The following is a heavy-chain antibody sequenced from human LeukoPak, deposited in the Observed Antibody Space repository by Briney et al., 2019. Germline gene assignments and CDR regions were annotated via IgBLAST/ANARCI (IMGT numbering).Heavy chain of an antibody. D-gene: IGHD2-15*01. J-gene: IGHJ6*04. Sequence: GGSLRLSCAASGFTLSSYGMHWVRQAPGKGLEGVAVIWYDGSNKYYADYVKGRFTISRDNSKNTLYLQINSLRAEDTAVYYCARELPYCSGGSCYSIYGMDVWGKGTTVTVSS. CDR1: GFTLSSYG. CDR2: IWYDGSNK. CDR3: ARELPYCSGGSCYSIYGMDV. V-gene: IGHV3-33*01.